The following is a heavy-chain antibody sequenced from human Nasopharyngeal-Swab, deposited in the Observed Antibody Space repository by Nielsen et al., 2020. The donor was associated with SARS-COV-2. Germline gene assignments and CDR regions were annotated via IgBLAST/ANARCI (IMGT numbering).Heavy chain of an antibody. CDR3: AREAITIFGVAPFDYYYYYMDV. D-gene: IGHD3-3*01. J-gene: IGHJ6*03. V-gene: IGHV4-59*01. Sequence: SETLSLTCTVPGGSISSYYWSCIRQPPEKGLGWIGYNYYSGRTNYNPSLKSRVTISVDTSKNQFSLKLSSVTAADTAVYYCAREAITIFGVAPFDYYYYYMDVWGKGTTVTVSS. CDR2: NYYSGRT. CDR1: GGSISSYY.